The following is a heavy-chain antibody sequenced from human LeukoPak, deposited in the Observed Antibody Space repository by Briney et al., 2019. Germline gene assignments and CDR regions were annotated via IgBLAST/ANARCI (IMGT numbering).Heavy chain of an antibody. CDR2: ITTSGDGT. Sequence: PGGSLRLSCAASGFTFSAYPMHWVRQAPGKGLEYVSAITTSGDGTYYANSVKGRFTISRGNSKSTLYLQMGSLRPDDMGVYYCARGGGSYDFWGQGTLVTVSS. V-gene: IGHV3-64*01. CDR1: GFTFSAYP. D-gene: IGHD1-26*01. CDR3: ARGGGSYDF. J-gene: IGHJ4*02.